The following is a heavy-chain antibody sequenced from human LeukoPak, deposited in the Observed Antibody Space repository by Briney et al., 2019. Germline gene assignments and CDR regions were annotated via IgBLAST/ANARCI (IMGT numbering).Heavy chain of an antibody. J-gene: IGHJ4*02. D-gene: IGHD4-17*01. CDR1: GGSISSSSHY. CDR3: ARGPTVTTDY. CDR2: IYCSGSS. V-gene: IGHV4-39*01. Sequence: PSETLSLTCTVSGGSISSSSHYWGWFRQPPGKGLEWIGYIYCSGSSFCNPSLKSRVTMSVDTSKNQFSLRLNSVTAADTAVYYCARGPTVTTDYWGQGTLVTVSS.